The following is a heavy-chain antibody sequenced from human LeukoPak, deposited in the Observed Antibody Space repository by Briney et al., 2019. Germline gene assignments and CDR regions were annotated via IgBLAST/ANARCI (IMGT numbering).Heavy chain of an antibody. CDR2: ISGSGGST. CDR3: AKVGFGETYYFDY. D-gene: IGHD4-17*01. J-gene: IGHJ4*02. CDR1: GFTFSSYA. V-gene: IGHV3-23*01. Sequence: GGSLRLSCAASGFTFSSYAMSWVRQAPGKGLEWASAISGSGGSTYYADSVKGRFTISRDNSKNTLYLQMNSLRAEDTAVYYCAKVGFGETYYFDYWGQGTLVTVSS.